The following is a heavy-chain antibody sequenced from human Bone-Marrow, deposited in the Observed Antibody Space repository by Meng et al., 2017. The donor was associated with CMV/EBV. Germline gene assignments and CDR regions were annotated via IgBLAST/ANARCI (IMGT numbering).Heavy chain of an antibody. Sequence: QWRLVQLGAEGKTPGASVKVSCKASGYTFTSYDINSVRQAAGQGLEWMGWMNPNSGNTDYAQKFQGRVTMTRNISKSTAYMDLSSLRSEDTAVYYCATGVADFEYWGQGTLVTVSS. D-gene: IGHD6-19*01. J-gene: IGHJ4*02. CDR2: MNPNSGNT. CDR1: GYTFTSYD. V-gene: IGHV1-8*01. CDR3: ATGVADFEY.